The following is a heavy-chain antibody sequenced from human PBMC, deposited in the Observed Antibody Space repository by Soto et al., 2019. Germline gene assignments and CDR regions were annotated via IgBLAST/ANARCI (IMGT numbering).Heavy chain of an antibody. D-gene: IGHD2-15*01. J-gene: IGHJ5*02. CDR3: ARAGVVAATNWFDP. CDR2: IYYSGST. V-gene: IGHV4-59*01. CDR1: GGSISSYY. Sequence: SETLSLTCTVSGGSISSYYWSWIRQPPGKGLEWIGYIYYSGSTNYNPSLKSRVTISVDTSKNQFSLKLSSVTAADTAVYYCARAGVVAATNWFDPWGQGTLVTVSS.